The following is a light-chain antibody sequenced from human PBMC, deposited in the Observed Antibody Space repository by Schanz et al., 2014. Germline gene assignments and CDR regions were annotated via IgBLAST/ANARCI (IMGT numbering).Light chain of an antibody. CDR3: SSYAGSDNLI. J-gene: IGLJ2*01. CDR1: SSNIGAGYD. Sequence: QSVPTQPPSVSGAPGQRVTISCTGSSSNIGAGYDVHWYQQLPGTAPKLVIFGNTNRPSGVPDRFSGSKSGTSASLAIAGLQAEDEAVYYCSSYAGSDNLIFGGGTKLTVL. CDR2: GNT. V-gene: IGLV1-40*01.